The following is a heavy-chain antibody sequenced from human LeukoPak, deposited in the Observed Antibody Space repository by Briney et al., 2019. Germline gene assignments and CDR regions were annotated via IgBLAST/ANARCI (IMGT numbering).Heavy chain of an antibody. J-gene: IGHJ4*02. D-gene: IGHD3-9*01. CDR1: GFTFSSYA. V-gene: IGHV3-30-3*01. CDR2: ISYDGSNK. CDR3: ARERRSVLRYFDWLFYH. Sequence: GGSLRLSCAAYGFTFSSYAMHWVRQAPGKGLEWVAVISYDGSNKYYADSVKGRFTISRDNSKNTLYLQMNSLRAEDTAVYYCARERRSVLRYFDWLFYHWGQGTLVTVSS.